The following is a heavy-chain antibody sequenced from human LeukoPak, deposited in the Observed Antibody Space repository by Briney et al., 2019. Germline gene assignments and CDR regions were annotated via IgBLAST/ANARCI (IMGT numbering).Heavy chain of an antibody. Sequence: ASVKVSCKVSGYTLTELSMHWVRQAPGKGLEWMGGFDPEDGKTIYAQKFQGRVTMTEDTSTDTAYMELSSLRSEDTAVYYCATVNCSSTSCYIGDWFDPWGQGTLVTVSS. J-gene: IGHJ5*02. CDR2: FDPEDGKT. V-gene: IGHV1-24*01. D-gene: IGHD2-2*02. CDR1: GYTLTELS. CDR3: ATVNCSSTSCYIGDWFDP.